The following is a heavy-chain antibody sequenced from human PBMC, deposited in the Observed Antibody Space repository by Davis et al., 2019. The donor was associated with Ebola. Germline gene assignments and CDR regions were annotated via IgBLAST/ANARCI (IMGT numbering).Heavy chain of an antibody. CDR1: GYTFTSYG. J-gene: IGHJ4*02. CDR3: ARDRSPLDY. Sequence: ASVKVSCKASGYTFTSYGISWVRQAPGQGLEWMGIINPSGGSTSYAQKFQGRVTMTRDTSTSTVYMELSSLRSEDTAVYYCARDRSPLDYWGQGTLVTVSS. CDR2: INPSGGST. V-gene: IGHV1-46*01.